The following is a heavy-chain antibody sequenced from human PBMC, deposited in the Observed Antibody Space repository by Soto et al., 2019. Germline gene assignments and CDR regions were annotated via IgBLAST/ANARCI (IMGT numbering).Heavy chain of an antibody. J-gene: IGHJ5*02. CDR3: ARWYSSGWHFLPRSGMWFDP. V-gene: IGHV1-8*01. D-gene: IGHD6-19*01. CDR2: MNPNSGNT. Sequence: ASVKVSCKASGYTFTSYDINWVRQATGQGLEWMGWMNPNSGNTGYAQKFQGRVTMTRNTSISTAYMELSSLRSEDTAVYYCARWYSSGWHFLPRSGMWFDPWGQGTLVTVS. CDR1: GYTFTSYD.